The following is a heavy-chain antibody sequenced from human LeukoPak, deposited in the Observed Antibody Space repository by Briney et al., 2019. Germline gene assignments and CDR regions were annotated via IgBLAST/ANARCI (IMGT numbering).Heavy chain of an antibody. D-gene: IGHD3-10*01. CDR2: ISSSGSSI. CDR3: ARLPMRGPNPDY. CDR1: RFTFSNYS. V-gene: IGHV3-48*04. J-gene: IGHJ4*02. Sequence: GGSLRLSCAASRFTFSNYSMNWVRQAPGKGLEWVSCISSSGSSIYYADSVKGRFTISRDNAKNSLYLQMNSLRAEDTAVYYCARLPMRGPNPDYWGQGTLVTVSS.